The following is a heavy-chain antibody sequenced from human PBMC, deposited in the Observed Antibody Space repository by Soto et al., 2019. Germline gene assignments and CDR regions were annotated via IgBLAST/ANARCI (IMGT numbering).Heavy chain of an antibody. CDR2: IFYFGST. Sequence: QVQLQESGPGLVKPSETLSLTCTVSGGSISSYYWSWIRQTPGKGLEWIGYIFYFGSTNYNPSLKRRVTLSIDTSKNKLSLKLSSVTAEVTVVYYCGRHSPDFDWLSQFDYWGQGTLVTVSS. CDR1: GGSISSYY. V-gene: IGHV4-59*08. J-gene: IGHJ4*02. CDR3: GRHSPDFDWLSQFDY. D-gene: IGHD3-9*01.